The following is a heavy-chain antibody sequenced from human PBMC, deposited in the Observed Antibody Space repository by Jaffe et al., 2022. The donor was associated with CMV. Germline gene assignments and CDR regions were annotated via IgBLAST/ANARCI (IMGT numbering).Heavy chain of an antibody. D-gene: IGHD6-13*01. CDR2: ISSSGSTI. V-gene: IGHV3-48*03. CDR1: GFTFSSYE. CDR3: ARASGGMADYYYYYYMDV. J-gene: IGHJ6*03. Sequence: EVQLVESGGGLVQPGGSLRLSCAASGFTFSSYEMNWVRQAPGKGLEWVSYISSSGSTIYYADSVKGRFTISRDNAKNSLYLQMNSLRAEDTAVYYCARASGGMADYYYYYYMDVWGKGTTVTVSS.